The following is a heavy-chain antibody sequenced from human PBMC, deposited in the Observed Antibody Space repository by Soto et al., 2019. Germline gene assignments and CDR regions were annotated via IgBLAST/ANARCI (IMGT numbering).Heavy chain of an antibody. Sequence: VQLLESGGGLVQPGGSLRLSCAASGFSFSSYAMVWVRQAPGKGLEGVSVISARGGSSYFADSVKGRFTISRDNSKNVLSLEMNSLRAEDTAIYFCAKGSIEYSASVDNWGQGTLVLVSS. J-gene: IGHJ4*02. V-gene: IGHV3-23*01. CDR2: ISARGGSS. CDR3: AKGSIEYSASVDN. CDR1: GFSFSSYA. D-gene: IGHD5-12*01.